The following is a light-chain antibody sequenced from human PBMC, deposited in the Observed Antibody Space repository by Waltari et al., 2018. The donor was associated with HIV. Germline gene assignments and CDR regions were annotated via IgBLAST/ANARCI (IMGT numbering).Light chain of an antibody. CDR3: SSYAGSKNLLI. CDR1: SSDIGAYNY. CDR2: EDK. J-gene: IGLJ2*01. Sequence: SPLTQPPPASWSPRQSVPISCTATSSDIGAYNYVSWYQHRPGKTPKVRIFEDKKRPAGAHDRFSGSKSDNTAAPTVSGLQAEDEDDYLCSSYAGSKNLLIFAGGTKMTVL. V-gene: IGLV2-8*01.